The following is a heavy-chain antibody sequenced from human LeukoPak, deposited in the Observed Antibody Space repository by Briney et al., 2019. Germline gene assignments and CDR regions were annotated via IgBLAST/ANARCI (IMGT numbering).Heavy chain of an antibody. Sequence: GGSLRLSCAASGFTFSSYEMNWVRQAPGKGLEWVSYISSSGSTIYYADSVKGRFTISRDNAKNSLYLQMNSLRAEDTAVYYCARDRDIVVVVAATRHLTRPLSNYYYYGMDVWGQGTTVTVSS. CDR2: ISSSGSTI. V-gene: IGHV3-48*03. CDR1: GFTFSSYE. J-gene: IGHJ6*02. CDR3: ARDRDIVVVVAATRHLTRPLSNYYYYGMDV. D-gene: IGHD2-15*01.